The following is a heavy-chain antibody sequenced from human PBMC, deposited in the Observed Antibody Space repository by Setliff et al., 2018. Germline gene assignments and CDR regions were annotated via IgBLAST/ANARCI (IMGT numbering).Heavy chain of an antibody. CDR2: INHSGST. V-gene: IGHV4-34*01. CDR3: ARGFLRGYSSGWSRFDP. J-gene: IGHJ5*02. CDR1: GGSFSGYS. D-gene: IGHD6-19*01. Sequence: PSETLSLTCAVYGGSFSGYSWSWIRQPPGKGLEWIGEINHSGSTNYNPSVKSRVTISVDTSKHQCSLKLSSVTAADTAVYYCARGFLRGYSSGWSRFDPWGQGTLVTVSS.